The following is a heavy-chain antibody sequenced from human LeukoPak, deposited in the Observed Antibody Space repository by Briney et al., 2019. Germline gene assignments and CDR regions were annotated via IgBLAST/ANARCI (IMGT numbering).Heavy chain of an antibody. V-gene: IGHV4-34*01. CDR3: ARSLMITPAPMDFDF. CDR2: INHSGRT. J-gene: IGHJ4*02. D-gene: IGHD2-2*01. CDR1: GGSFSGYY. Sequence: SETLPLTCEVYGGSFSGYYWSWIRQPPGKGLEWIGEINHSGRTNYNPPLNSRVTISVDASKRQFSLKVSSVTAADTAVYYCARSLMITPAPMDFDFWGQGTLVTVSS.